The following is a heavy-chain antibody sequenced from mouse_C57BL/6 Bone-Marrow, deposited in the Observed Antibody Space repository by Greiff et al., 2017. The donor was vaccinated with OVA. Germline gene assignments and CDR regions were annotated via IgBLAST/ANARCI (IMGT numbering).Heavy chain of an antibody. J-gene: IGHJ1*03. D-gene: IGHD2-4*01. CDR3: ARDPYYDYDVWYFDV. V-gene: IGHV5-16*01. CDR1: GFTFSDYY. CDR2: INYDGSST. Sequence: EVHLVESEGGLVQPGSSMKLSCTASGFTFSDYYMAWVRQVPEKGLEWVANINYDGSSTYYLDSLKSRFIISRDNAKNILYLQMSSLKSEDTATYYCARDPYYDYDVWYFDVWGTGTTVTVSS.